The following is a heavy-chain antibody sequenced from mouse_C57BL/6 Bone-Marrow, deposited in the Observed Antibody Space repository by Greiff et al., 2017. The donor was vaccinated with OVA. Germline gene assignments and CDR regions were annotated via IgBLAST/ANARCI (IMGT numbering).Heavy chain of an antibody. CDR2: ISNGGGST. Sequence: EVQLVESGGGLVQPGGSLKLSCAASGFTFSDYYMYWVRQTPEKRLEWVAYISNGGGSTYYPDTVKGRFTISRDNAKNTLYLQMSRLKSEDTAMYYCARHGDYYGKDFDVWGTGTTVTGSS. V-gene: IGHV5-12*01. J-gene: IGHJ1*03. CDR1: GFTFSDYY. CDR3: ARHGDYYGKDFDV. D-gene: IGHD1-1*01.